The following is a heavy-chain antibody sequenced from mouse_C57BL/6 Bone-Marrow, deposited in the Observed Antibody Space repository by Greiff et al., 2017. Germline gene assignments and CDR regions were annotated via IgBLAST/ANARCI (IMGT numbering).Heavy chain of an antibody. Sequence: VKLQESGPELVKPGASVKLSCKASGYTFTSYDINWVKQRPGQGLEWIGWIYPRDGSTKYNEKFKGKATLTVYTSSSTAYMELHSLTSEDSAVYFCARDYGSSYWDFDVWGTGTTVTVSS. J-gene: IGHJ1*03. D-gene: IGHD1-1*01. CDR3: ARDYGSSYWDFDV. CDR2: IYPRDGST. V-gene: IGHV1-85*01. CDR1: GYTFTSYD.